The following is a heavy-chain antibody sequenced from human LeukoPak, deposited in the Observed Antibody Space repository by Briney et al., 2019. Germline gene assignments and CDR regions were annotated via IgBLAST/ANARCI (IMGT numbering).Heavy chain of an antibody. Sequence: GGSLRLSCAASGFTFSSYVMNWVRQAPGKGLEWVSYISSSGSTIYYADSVKGRFTISRDNAKNSLYLQMNSLRAEDTAVYYCARDLYDSSGYYSNYFDYWGQGTLVTVSS. CDR1: GFTFSSYV. CDR2: ISSSGSTI. CDR3: ARDLYDSSGYYSNYFDY. D-gene: IGHD3-22*01. V-gene: IGHV3-48*03. J-gene: IGHJ4*02.